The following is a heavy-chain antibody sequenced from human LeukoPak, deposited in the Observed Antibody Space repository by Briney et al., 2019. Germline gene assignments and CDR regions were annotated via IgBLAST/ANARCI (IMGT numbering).Heavy chain of an antibody. CDR1: GATFSSYA. J-gene: IGHJ4*02. CDR3: AREGSYYYFDY. CDR2: IIPIFGTA. V-gene: IGHV1-69*13. D-gene: IGHD1-26*01. Sequence: ASVKVSCTASGATFSSYAISWVRQAPGQGLEWMGGIIPIFGTANYAQKFQGRVTITADESTSTAYMELSSLRSEDTAVYYCAREGSYYYFDYWGQGTLVTVSS.